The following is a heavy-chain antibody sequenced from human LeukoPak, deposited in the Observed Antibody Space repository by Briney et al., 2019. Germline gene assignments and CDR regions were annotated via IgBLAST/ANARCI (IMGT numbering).Heavy chain of an antibody. CDR1: GFSVSLNY. V-gene: IGHV3-53*01. D-gene: IGHD3-3*02. J-gene: IGHJ2*01. CDR3: ARVGDHFHWYLDL. Sequence: GGSLTLSYAASGFSVSLNYMNWVRQAPGKGLEWVSILYSGSDTYYADSVKGRFTISRDSSKNMLFLHMNSLRAEDTAVYCARVGDHFHWYLDLWGRGTLVTVSS. CDR2: LYSGSDT.